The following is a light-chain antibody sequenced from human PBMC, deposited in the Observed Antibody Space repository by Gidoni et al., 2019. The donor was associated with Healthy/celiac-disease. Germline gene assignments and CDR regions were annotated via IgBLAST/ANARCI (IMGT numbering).Light chain of an antibody. CDR3: QQYGSSPWT. Sequence: EIVLTQSPGPLSLSPGERATISCRASQSVSSSYLAWYQQKPGQAPRLLIYGASSRATGIPDRFSGSGSGTDFTLTISRLEPEDFAVYYCQQYGSSPWTFGPGTKVDIK. J-gene: IGKJ1*01. V-gene: IGKV3-20*01. CDR1: QSVSSSY. CDR2: GAS.